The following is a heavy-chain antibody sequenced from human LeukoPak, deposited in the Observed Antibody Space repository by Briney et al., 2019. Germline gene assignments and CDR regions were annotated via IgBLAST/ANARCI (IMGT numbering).Heavy chain of an antibody. V-gene: IGHV3-30-3*01. Sequence: GRSLRLSCAASGFTFSSYAMHWVRQAPGKGLEWVAVISYDGSNKYYADSVRGRFTISRDNSKNTLYLQMNSLRAEDTAVYYCARVMGALDYWGQGTLVTVSS. CDR1: GFTFSSYA. CDR3: ARVMGALDY. J-gene: IGHJ4*02. CDR2: ISYDGSNK. D-gene: IGHD1-26*01.